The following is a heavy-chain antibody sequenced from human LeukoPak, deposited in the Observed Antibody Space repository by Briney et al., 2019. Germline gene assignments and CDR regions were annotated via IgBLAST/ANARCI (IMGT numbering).Heavy chain of an antibody. D-gene: IGHD5-18*01. CDR2: IYYSGST. CDR1: GASSSSGGSY. V-gene: IGHV4-31*03. Sequence: PSETLSLTCTVSGASSSSGGSYWSWIRQHPGKGLEWIGYIYYSGSTYYNPSLKSRVTISVDTSKNQFSLKLSSVTAADTAVYYCARGYSYGYRRAGNWFDPWGQGTLVTVSS. CDR3: ARGYSYGYRRAGNWFDP. J-gene: IGHJ5*02.